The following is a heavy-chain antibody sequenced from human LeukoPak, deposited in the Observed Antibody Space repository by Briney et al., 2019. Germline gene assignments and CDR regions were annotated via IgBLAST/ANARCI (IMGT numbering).Heavy chain of an antibody. D-gene: IGHD2-2*01. CDR2: INSDGSGT. J-gene: IGHJ4*02. Sequence: PGGSLRLSCAASGFTFSGYWIHWVRQAPGKGLVWVSRINSDGSGTTYADSVKGRFTISRDNAKNTLYLQMNSLRAEDTAVYYCARDCDGRTGCYVRDYWGQGTPVTVSS. CDR3: ARDCDGRTGCYVRDY. V-gene: IGHV3-74*01. CDR1: GFTFSGYW.